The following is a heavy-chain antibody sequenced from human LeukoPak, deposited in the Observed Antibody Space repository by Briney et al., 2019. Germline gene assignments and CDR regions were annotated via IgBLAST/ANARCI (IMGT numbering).Heavy chain of an antibody. J-gene: IGHJ3*02. CDR1: GGTFSSYA. CDR2: IIPILGIA. CDR3: GRDLVHAFDI. Sequence: ASVKVSCKASGGTFSSYAISWVRQAPGQGLEWMGRIIPILGIANYARKFQGRVTITADKSTSTAYMELSSLRSDDTAIYYCGRDLVHAFDIWGQGTVVTVSP. V-gene: IGHV1-69*04.